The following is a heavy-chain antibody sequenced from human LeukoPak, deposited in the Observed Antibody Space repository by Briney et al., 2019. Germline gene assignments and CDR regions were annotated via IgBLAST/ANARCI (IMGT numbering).Heavy chain of an antibody. Sequence: PVALVNVSCKTSGYTFTSYGISWVRQAPGQGLEWMAWINPSNGNTKDARNLQGRVTMTTDTSTNTAYMELRNLRSSDTAVYYCATGGTYSSFDHWGQGTLVTVSS. D-gene: IGHD4-11*01. CDR1: GYTFTSYG. J-gene: IGHJ4*02. V-gene: IGHV1-18*01. CDR2: INPSNGNT. CDR3: ATGGTYSSFDH.